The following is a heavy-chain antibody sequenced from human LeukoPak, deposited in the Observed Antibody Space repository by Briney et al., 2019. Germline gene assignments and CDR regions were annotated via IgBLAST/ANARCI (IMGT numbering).Heavy chain of an antibody. CDR2: IYHSGST. CDR1: GYSISSGYY. CDR3: MRDLSN. J-gene: IGHJ4*02. V-gene: IGHV4-38-2*02. Sequence: SETLSLTCAVSGYSISSGYYWGWVRQPPGKGLEWIGNIYHSGSTSYNPSLKSRVTISLDTSNKHFSLKLNSVIAADTAVHYCMRDLSNWGQGTLVTVSS. D-gene: IGHD3-3*02.